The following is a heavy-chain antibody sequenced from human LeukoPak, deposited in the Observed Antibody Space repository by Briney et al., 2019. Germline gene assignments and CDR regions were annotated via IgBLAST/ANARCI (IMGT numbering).Heavy chain of an antibody. CDR3: ARERAAAGTGYYGMDV. Sequence: GGSLRLSCAASGFTFSSYAMSWVRQAPGKGLEWVSAISGSGGSTYYADSVKGRFTISRDNAKNSLYLQMNSLRAEDTAVYYCARERAAAGTGYYGMDVWGQGTTVTVSS. CDR2: ISGSGGST. J-gene: IGHJ6*02. D-gene: IGHD6-13*01. V-gene: IGHV3-23*01. CDR1: GFTFSSYA.